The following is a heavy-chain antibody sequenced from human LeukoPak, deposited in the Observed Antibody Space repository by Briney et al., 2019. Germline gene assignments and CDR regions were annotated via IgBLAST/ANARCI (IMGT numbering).Heavy chain of an antibody. CDR3: ARDLFRYGYYYYMDV. J-gene: IGHJ6*03. CDR2: ISAYNGNT. Sequence: ASVKVSCKASGGTFSSYANSWVRQAPGQGLEWMGWISAYNGNTNYAQKLQGRVTMTTDTSTSTAYMELRSLRSDDTAVYYCARDLFRYGYYYYMDVWGKGTTVTVSS. CDR1: GGTFSSYA. D-gene: IGHD5-18*01. V-gene: IGHV1-18*01.